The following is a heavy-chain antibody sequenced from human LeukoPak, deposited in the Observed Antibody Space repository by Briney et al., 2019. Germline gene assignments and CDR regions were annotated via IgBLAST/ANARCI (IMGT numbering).Heavy chain of an antibody. CDR1: GYIFTDYA. Sequence: GASVEVSCKASGYIFTDYAIHWLRQAPGQRPEWMGWMNAGNGNTKYSQKFQGRITLIRDTSAATAYMELSSLRHDDLAVYYCARGRGTSGSNRDFYYYYMDVWGKGTTVTVSS. CDR3: ARGRGTSGSNRDFYYYYMDV. D-gene: IGHD2-15*01. CDR2: MNAGNGNT. V-gene: IGHV1-3*01. J-gene: IGHJ6*03.